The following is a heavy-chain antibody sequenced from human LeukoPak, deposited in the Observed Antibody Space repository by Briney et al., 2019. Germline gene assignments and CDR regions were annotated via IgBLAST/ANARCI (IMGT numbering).Heavy chain of an antibody. CDR3: AREIRDAFDI. V-gene: IGHV3-23*01. Sequence: PGGSLRLSCAASGFTFSYHAMSWVRQAPGKGLEWVSVISGSGGSTYYADSVKGRFTISRDNSKNTLFLQMNSLRAEDTAVYYCAREIRDAFDIWGQGTMVTVSS. J-gene: IGHJ3*02. CDR2: ISGSGGST. CDR1: GFTFSYHA.